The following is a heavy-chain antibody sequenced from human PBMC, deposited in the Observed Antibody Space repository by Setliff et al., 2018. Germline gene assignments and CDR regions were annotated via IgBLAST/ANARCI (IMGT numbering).Heavy chain of an antibody. V-gene: IGHV4-59*01. CDR1: GGSISPYF. Sequence: SETLSLTCTVSGGSISPYFWSWIRQPPGKGLEWIGYIYHNGNTNFNPSLKSRVNMSVDTSKNQFVLNLKAVTAADTAFYYCARDRTAYSYCLDVWGQGATVTVSS. CDR2: IYHNGNT. J-gene: IGHJ6*02. CDR3: ARDRTAYSYCLDV. D-gene: IGHD2-15*01.